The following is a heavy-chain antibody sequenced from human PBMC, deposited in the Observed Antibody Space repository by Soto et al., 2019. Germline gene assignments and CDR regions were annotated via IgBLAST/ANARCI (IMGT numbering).Heavy chain of an antibody. CDR3: ARDLGTGTDY. J-gene: IGHJ4*02. CDR1: GDSITNSNW. D-gene: IGHD1-1*01. Sequence: QVQLQESGPGLVKPSGTLSLTCAVSGDSITNSNWWSWVRQAPGKGLEWIGEIYHSGATTYNPSLKSRATISVDPSNNHFSLKPTSVTAADTAVYFCARDLGTGTDYWGQGTLVTVAS. CDR2: IYHSGAT. V-gene: IGHV4-4*02.